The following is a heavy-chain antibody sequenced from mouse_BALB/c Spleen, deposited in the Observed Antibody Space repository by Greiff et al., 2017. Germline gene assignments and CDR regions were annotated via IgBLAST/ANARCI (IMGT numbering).Heavy chain of an antibody. D-gene: IGHD2-14*01. J-gene: IGHJ3*01. CDR3: ARNYRYDDAY. CDR1: GYTFSSYW. Sequence: VQLQQSGAELMKPGASVKISCKATGYTFSSYWIEWVKQRPGHGLEWIGEILPGSGSTNYNEKFKGKATFTADTSSNTAYMQLSSLTSEDSAVYYCARNYRYDDAYWGQGTLVTVSA. V-gene: IGHV1-9*01. CDR2: ILPGSGST.